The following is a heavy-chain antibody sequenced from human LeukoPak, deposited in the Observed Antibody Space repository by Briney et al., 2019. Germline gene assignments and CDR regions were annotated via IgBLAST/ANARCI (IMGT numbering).Heavy chain of an antibody. D-gene: IGHD1-26*01. CDR2: ISAYNGNT. CDR3: ARTTQYSGSYYDFDY. Sequence: ASVKVSCKASGYTFTSYGISWVRQAPGQGLEWMGWISAYNGNTNYAQKLQGRVTMTTDTSTSTAYMELRSLRSDDTAVYYCARTTQYSGSYYDFDYWGQGTLVTVSS. V-gene: IGHV1-18*01. CDR1: GYTFTSYG. J-gene: IGHJ4*02.